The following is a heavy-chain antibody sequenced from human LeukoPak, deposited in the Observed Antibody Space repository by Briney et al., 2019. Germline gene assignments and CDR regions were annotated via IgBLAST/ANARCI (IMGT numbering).Heavy chain of an antibody. CDR2: ISAYNGNT. V-gene: IGHV1-18*01. CDR1: GYTFTSYG. CDR3: ARPSIAVAGTGDFDY. J-gene: IGHJ4*02. D-gene: IGHD6-19*01. Sequence: ASVKVSCKASGYTFTSYGISWVRQAPGQGLEWMGWISAYNGNTNYAQKLQGRVTMTTDTSTSTAYMELRSLRSDDTAVYYCARPSIAVAGTGDFDYWGQGTLVTVSS.